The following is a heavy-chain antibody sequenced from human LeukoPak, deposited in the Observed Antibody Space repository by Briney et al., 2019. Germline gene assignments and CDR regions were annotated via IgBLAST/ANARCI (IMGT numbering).Heavy chain of an antibody. V-gene: IGHV4-59*01. D-gene: IGHD6-13*01. J-gene: IGHJ1*01. CDR1: GGSISSYY. CDR3: ARGYSSWNP. CDR2: IYYSGST. Sequence: SETLSLTCTVAGGSISSYYWSWIRQPPGKGLEWIGYIYYSGSTDYNPSLNSRATISVETSKNHFPLKLSSVTAADTAVYYCARGYSSWNPWGQGTLVTVSS.